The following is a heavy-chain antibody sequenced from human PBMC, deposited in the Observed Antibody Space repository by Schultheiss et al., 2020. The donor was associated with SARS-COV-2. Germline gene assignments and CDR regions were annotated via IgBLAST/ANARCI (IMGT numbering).Heavy chain of an antibody. J-gene: IGHJ6*02. V-gene: IGHV4-31*03. Sequence: SETLSLTCTVSGGSISSGGYYWSWIRQHPGKGLEWIGYNYYSGSTYYNPSLKSRVTISVDTSKNQFSLKLSSVTAADTAVYYCARDALIPHNSAGMDVWGQGTTVTVSS. CDR2: NYYSGST. CDR3: ARDALIPHNSAGMDV. CDR1: GGSISSGGYY. D-gene: IGHD1-1*01.